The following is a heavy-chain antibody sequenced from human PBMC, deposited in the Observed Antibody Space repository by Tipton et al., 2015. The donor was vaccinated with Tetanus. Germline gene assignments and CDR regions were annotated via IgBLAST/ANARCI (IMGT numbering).Heavy chain of an antibody. J-gene: IGHJ5*02. V-gene: IGHV1-18*01. CDR3: ARGGGLGPAEYFEH. D-gene: IGHD3/OR15-3a*01. CDR2: ISPFNEHV. Sequence: QLVQSGAEVKKPGASVKVSCKASGYTFTHYGVNWVRQAPGQGLEWMGWISPFNEHVNYAEKFQGRLTMTTDRSTATVYMDLRSLRSEDTAVYYCARGGGLGPAEYFEHWGQGTLVPVSS. CDR1: GYTFTHYG.